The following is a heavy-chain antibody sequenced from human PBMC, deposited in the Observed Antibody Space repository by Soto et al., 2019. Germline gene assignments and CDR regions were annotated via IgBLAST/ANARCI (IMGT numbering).Heavy chain of an antibody. V-gene: IGHV1-69*13. CDR1: GGTFSSYA. CDR2: IIPIFGTA. CDR3: ASFMSYYYYGMDV. J-gene: IGHJ6*02. Sequence: GASVKVSCKASGGTFSSYAISWVRQAPGQGLEWMGGIIPIFGTANYAQKFQGRVTITADESTSTAYMELSSLRSEDTAVYYCASFMSYYYYGMDVWGQGTTVTVSS.